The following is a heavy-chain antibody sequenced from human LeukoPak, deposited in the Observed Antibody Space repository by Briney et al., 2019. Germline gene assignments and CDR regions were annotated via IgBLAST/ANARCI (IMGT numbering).Heavy chain of an antibody. CDR1: GCSVSNGSYY. V-gene: IGHV4-61*01. J-gene: IGHJ4*02. CDR3: ASHPITMIVAPDY. CDR2: IYYSGST. D-gene: IGHD3-22*01. Sequence: SEPLTLTCTVSGCSVSNGSYYWSWIRQPPGKGLDWIGYIYYSGSTYYNPALKSRVTRSVDTSNNQFSPKLRSVTAADTAVYYCASHPITMIVAPDYWGQGTLVTVSS.